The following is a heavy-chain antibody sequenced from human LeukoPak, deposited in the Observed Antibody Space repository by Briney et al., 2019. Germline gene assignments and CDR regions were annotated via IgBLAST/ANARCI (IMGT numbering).Heavy chain of an antibody. V-gene: IGHV1-46*01. CDR1: GYTFTRYY. J-gene: IGHJ4*02. CDR3: ARAYYYDSSGYYPFDY. CDR2: INPSGGST. D-gene: IGHD3-22*01. Sequence: ASVKVSCKASGYTFTRYYMHWVRQAPGQGLEWMGIINPSGGSTSSARKFQGRVTMTRDTSTSTVYMELSSLRSEDTAVYYCARAYYYDSSGYYPFDYWGQGTLVTVSS.